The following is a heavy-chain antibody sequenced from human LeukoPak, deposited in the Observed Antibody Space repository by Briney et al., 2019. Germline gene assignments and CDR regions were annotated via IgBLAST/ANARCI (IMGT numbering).Heavy chain of an antibody. CDR1: GFTFNTYN. CDR2: ISRSSNYI. J-gene: IGHJ4*02. Sequence: GGSLRLSCVASGFTFNTYNMNWVRQAPGKGLEWVSSISRSSNYIYYADSVKGRFTISRDNAKNSLYLQMNSLRAEDTAVYYCARDYCSGGSCYYFDYWGQGTLVTVSS. CDR3: ARDYCSGGSCYYFDY. V-gene: IGHV3-21*01. D-gene: IGHD2-15*01.